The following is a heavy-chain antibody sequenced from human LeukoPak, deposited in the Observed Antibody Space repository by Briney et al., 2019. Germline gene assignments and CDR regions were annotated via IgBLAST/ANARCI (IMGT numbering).Heavy chain of an antibody. CDR3: ARATYDFWSGPNFDY. CDR1: GFTFSSNY. CDR2: IYSGGST. V-gene: IGHV3-53*01. D-gene: IGHD3-3*01. Sequence: GSLRLSCAASGFTFSSNYMSWVRQAPGKGLEWVSVIYSGGSTYYADSVKGRFTISRDNSKNTLYLQMNSLRAEDTAVYYCARATYDFWSGPNFDYWGQGTLVTVSS. J-gene: IGHJ4*02.